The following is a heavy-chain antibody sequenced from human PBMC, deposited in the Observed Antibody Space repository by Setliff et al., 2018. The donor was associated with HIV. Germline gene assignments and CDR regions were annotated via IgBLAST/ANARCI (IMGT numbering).Heavy chain of an antibody. Sequence: PGGSLRLSCAASGFTFSSYGMHWVRQAPGKGLEWVAVIWYDGSNKYYADSVKGRFTISRDNSKNTLYLQMNSLRAEDTAVYYCARGAVAGNPNFDYWGQGTLVTV. J-gene: IGHJ4*02. CDR1: GFTFSSYG. CDR2: IWYDGSNK. CDR3: ARGAVAGNPNFDY. V-gene: IGHV3-33*08. D-gene: IGHD6-19*01.